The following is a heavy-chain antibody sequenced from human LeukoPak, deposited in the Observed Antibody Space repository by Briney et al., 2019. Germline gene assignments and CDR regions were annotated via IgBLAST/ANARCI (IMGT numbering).Heavy chain of an antibody. D-gene: IGHD3-10*01. Sequence: TASETLPLTCTVSGVSISSDYWSWIRQPPGKGLEWIGSIYYSGITYYNPSLKSRVTISVDTSKNQFSLKLSSVTATDAAVYYCAHYNSGSYYALDYWGQGTLVTVSS. CDR1: GVSISSDY. CDR2: IYYSGIT. V-gene: IGHV4-59*05. J-gene: IGHJ4*02. CDR3: AHYNSGSYYALDY.